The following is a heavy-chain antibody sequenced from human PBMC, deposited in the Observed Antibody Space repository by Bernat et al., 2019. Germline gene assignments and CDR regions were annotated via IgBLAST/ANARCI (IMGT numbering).Heavy chain of an antibody. D-gene: IGHD3-22*01. CDR1: GGSISSSDSY. Sequence: QLQLQESGPGLVKPSETLSLTCTVSGGSISSSDSYWAWIRQPPGKGLQGIGSIYYSGRTYYNPSLSSRVTISVDTSKNQFSLELSFVTAADTAIYFCASRNSGNSFVDYWGQGTLVTVSS. J-gene: IGHJ4*02. V-gene: IGHV4-39*01. CDR3: ASRNSGNSFVDY. CDR2: IYYSGRT.